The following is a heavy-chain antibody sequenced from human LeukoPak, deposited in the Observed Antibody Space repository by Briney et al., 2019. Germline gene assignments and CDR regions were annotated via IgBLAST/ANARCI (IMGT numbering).Heavy chain of an antibody. CDR3: AKQTTVTTQSDY. D-gene: IGHD4-17*01. V-gene: IGHV5-10-1*01. Sequence: GESLRISCKGSGYIFSNYWISWVRQMPGKGLEWMGRIDPIDSYTNYSPSFQGHVTMSVDKSTSTAYLQWSSLKASDTAMYYCAKQTTVTTQSDYWGQGTLVTVFS. CDR1: GYIFSNYW. J-gene: IGHJ4*02. CDR2: IDPIDSYT.